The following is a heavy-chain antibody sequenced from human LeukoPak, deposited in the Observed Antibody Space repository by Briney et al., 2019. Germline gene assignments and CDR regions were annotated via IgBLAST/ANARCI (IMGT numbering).Heavy chain of an antibody. CDR1: GYTLSDHF. V-gene: IGHV1-2*02. Sequence: ASVKVSCKASGYTLSDHFMHWVRQAPGQGLEWMGWINPNSGVTNYAQNFQGRVTMTRDTSISTVYMELRGLTSDDTAVFYCARDRGKLYDSPYAFDIWGQGTMVTVSS. CDR2: INPNSGVT. J-gene: IGHJ3*02. CDR3: ARDRGKLYDSPYAFDI. D-gene: IGHD3-3*01.